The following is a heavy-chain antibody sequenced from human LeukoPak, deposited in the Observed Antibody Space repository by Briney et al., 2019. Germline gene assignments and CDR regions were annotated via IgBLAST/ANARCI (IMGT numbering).Heavy chain of an antibody. D-gene: IGHD5-24*01. V-gene: IGHV4-4*09. CDR1: GSSIGAYS. CDR2: IYTTGST. Sequence: SETLSLTCTVSGSSIGAYSWSWIRQPPGKGLEWIGYIYTTGSTNHNPSLKSRVTMSLDRSKNQFSLRLTYVTAADTAVFYCARHREERGTITDDAFDMWGRGTMVTVSS. J-gene: IGHJ3*02. CDR3: ARHREERGTITDDAFDM.